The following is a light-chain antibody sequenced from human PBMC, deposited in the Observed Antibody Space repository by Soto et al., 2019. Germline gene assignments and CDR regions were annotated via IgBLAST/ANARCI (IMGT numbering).Light chain of an antibody. CDR1: QSISSY. V-gene: IGKV1-39*01. Sequence: DIQMTQSPSSLSASVGDRVTITCRASQSISSYLNWYQQKPGKAPKLLIYAASSLQSGVPSRFSGSGSGTDFTPTISRLEPEDFAVYYCQQFSSYPLTFGGGTKVDI. J-gene: IGKJ4*01. CDR3: QQFSSYPLT. CDR2: AAS.